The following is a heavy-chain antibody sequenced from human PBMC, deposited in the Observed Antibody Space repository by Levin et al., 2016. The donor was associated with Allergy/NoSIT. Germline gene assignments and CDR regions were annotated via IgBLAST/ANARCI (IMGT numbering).Heavy chain of an antibody. D-gene: IGHD4-17*01. CDR2: ISSSDSTI. CDR3: GRDPNGDYIGAFDL. V-gene: IGHV3-11*01. Sequence: GGSLRLSCAASGFTFSDYYMSWIRQAPGKGLEWVSYISSSDSTIYYADSVKGRFTISRDNAKNSLYLQMNSLRAEDTAVYYCGRDPNGDYIGAFDLWGQGAVVTVSS. J-gene: IGHJ3*01. CDR1: GFTFSDYY.